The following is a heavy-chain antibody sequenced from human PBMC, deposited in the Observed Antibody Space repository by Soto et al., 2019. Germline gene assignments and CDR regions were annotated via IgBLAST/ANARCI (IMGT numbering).Heavy chain of an antibody. J-gene: IGHJ3*02. Sequence: PSETLSLTCAVYGGSFSGYYWSWIRQPPGKGLEWIGEINHSGSTNYNPSLKSRVTISVDTSKNQFSLKLSSVTAADTAVYYCARGLRGGGGSCYCAFDIWGQGIMVTVSS. CDR3: ARGLRGGGGSCYCAFDI. CDR1: GGSFSGYY. CDR2: INHSGST. V-gene: IGHV4-34*01. D-gene: IGHD2-15*01.